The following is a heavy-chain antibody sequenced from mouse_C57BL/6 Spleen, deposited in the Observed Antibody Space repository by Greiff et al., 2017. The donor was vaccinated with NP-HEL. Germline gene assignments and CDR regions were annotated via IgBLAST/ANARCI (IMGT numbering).Heavy chain of an antibody. V-gene: IGHV14-4*01. Sequence: VQLQQSGAELVRPGASVKLSCTASGFNIKDDYMHWVKQRPEQGLEWIGWIDPENGATEYASKFQGKATITADTSSNTAYLQLSSLTSEDTAVYYCTTAITTVVGYWGQGTTLTVSS. J-gene: IGHJ2*01. CDR3: TTAITTVVGY. CDR2: IDPENGAT. CDR1: GFNIKDDY. D-gene: IGHD1-1*01.